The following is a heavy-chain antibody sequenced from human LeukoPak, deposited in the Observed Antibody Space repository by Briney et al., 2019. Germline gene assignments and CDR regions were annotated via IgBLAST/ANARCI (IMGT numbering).Heavy chain of an antibody. CDR3: AKADDPVKRIVVVIKGMDY. V-gene: IGHV3-30*18. CDR2: LSYDGSNK. J-gene: IGHJ4*02. Sequence: GGSLRLSCAASGFTFSSYGMHWVRQAPGKGLERVAVLSYDGSNKYYADSVKGRFTISRDNSKNTLYLQMNSLRAEDTAVYYCAKADDPVKRIVVVIKGMDYWGQGTLVTVSS. CDR1: GFTFSSYG. D-gene: IGHD3-22*01.